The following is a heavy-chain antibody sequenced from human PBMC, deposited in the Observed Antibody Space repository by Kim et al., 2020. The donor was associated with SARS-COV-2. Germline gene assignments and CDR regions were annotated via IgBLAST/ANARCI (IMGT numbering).Heavy chain of an antibody. CDR1: GFTFSSYA. CDR3: AKDLEGDSSVDVDY. J-gene: IGHJ4*02. Sequence: GGSLRLSCAASGFTFSSYAMSWVRQAPGKGLEWVSAISGSGGSTYYADAVKGRFTISRDNAKNTLYLQMNSLRAEDTAVYYCAKDLEGDSSVDVDYWGQGTLVTVSS. D-gene: IGHD3-22*01. CDR2: ISGSGGST. V-gene: IGHV3-23*01.